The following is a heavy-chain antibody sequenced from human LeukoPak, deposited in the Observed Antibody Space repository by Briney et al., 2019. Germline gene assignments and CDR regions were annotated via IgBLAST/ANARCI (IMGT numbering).Heavy chain of an antibody. CDR2: IRYDGSNK. Sequence: PGGSLRLSCAASGFTFSNYGMHWVRQAPGKGPEWAAFIRYDGSNKNYADSVKGRFTISRDNSKNTLYLQMNSLRAEGTAVYYCAKDRGYSSGIDYWGQGTLVTVSS. D-gene: IGHD5-18*01. CDR3: AKDRGYSSGIDY. J-gene: IGHJ4*02. CDR1: GFTFSNYG. V-gene: IGHV3-30*02.